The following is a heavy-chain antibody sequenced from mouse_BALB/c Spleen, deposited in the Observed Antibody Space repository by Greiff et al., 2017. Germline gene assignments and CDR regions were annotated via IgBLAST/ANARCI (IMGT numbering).Heavy chain of an antibody. D-gene: IGHD1-1*01. CDR1: GYAFTNYL. V-gene: IGHV1-54*01. CDR3: ARPDYYGSSYDY. CDR2: INPGSGGT. J-gene: IGHJ2*01. Sequence: QVQLQQSGAELVRPGTSVKVSCKASGYAFTNYLIEWVKQRPGQGLEWIGVINPGSGGTNYNEKFKGKATLTADKSSSTAYMQLSSLTSDDSAVYFCARPDYYGSSYDYWGQGTTLTVSS.